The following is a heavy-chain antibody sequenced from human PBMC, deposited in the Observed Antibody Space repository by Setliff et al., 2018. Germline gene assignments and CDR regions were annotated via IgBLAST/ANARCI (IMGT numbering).Heavy chain of an antibody. CDR1: GGSISSGGYY. Sequence: SETLSLTCTVSGGSISSGGYYWSWIRQHPGKGLEWIGYIYYSGSTSYYNPSLKSRVTMSVDTSKNQFSLNLYSVTAADTAVYYCARLSCSSNSCPFDFWVQGTLVTVSS. CDR3: ARLSCSSNSCPFDF. J-gene: IGHJ4*02. D-gene: IGHD2-2*01. CDR2: IYYSGSTS. V-gene: IGHV4-31*03.